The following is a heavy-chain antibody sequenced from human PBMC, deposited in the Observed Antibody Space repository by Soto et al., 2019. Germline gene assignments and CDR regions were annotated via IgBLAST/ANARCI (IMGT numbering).Heavy chain of an antibody. V-gene: IGHV3-7*01. D-gene: IGHD3-16*01. Sequence: GGSLRLSCAASGFTFSRYCISWVRQAPGTGLEWVADIKEDGSARYNDDSVGGRFTISRDNAKNSLYLQMDSLRAEDTAVYYCARELGWGLFDPWGQGTLVTVSS. CDR1: GFTFSRYC. CDR2: IKEDGSAR. CDR3: ARELGWGLFDP. J-gene: IGHJ5*02.